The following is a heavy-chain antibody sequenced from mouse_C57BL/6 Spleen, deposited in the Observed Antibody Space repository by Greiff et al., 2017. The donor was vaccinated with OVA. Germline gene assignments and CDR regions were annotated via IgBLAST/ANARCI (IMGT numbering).Heavy chain of an antibody. V-gene: IGHV14-1*01. Sequence: EVQLVESGAELVRPGASVKLSCTASGFNIKDYYMHWVKQRPEQGLEWIGRIAPEDGDPEYAPKFQGKATMTADTSSNTAYLQLSSLTSEDTAVYYCSQTAQATSFAYWGQGTLVTVSA. J-gene: IGHJ3*01. CDR1: GFNIKDYY. CDR3: SQTAQATSFAY. CDR2: IAPEDGDP. D-gene: IGHD3-2*02.